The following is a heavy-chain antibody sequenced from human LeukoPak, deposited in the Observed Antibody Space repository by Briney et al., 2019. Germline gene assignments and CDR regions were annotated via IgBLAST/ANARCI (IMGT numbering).Heavy chain of an antibody. CDR3: ARASNSPFDY. D-gene: IGHD2-21*01. J-gene: IGHJ4*02. Sequence: GPLRLSCRASGFPFSNYEMSGLRQTPSKGREGVSHIYIYNYIKEADAVNGRFTISRDNAKNSLYLQMNTVRAEAMAVYYCARASNSPFDYWGQGTLVTVSS. CDR2: IYIYNYI. CDR1: GFPFSNYE. V-gene: IGHV3-48*03.